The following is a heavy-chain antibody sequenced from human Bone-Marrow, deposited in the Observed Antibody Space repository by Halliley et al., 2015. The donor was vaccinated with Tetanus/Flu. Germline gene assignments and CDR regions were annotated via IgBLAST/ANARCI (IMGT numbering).Heavy chain of an antibody. V-gene: IGHV4-31*03. D-gene: IGHD4-17*01. CDR1: GGSITNSGYH. Sequence: TLSLTCTVSGGSITNSGYHWSWIRPRPGKGLEGIGHIYESGTTPSNPSLRSRVSISVVTFRNQFSLRLTSVTAADPAIYVCARCYGDSIIPYGDYWGQGILVTVSS. CDR2: IYESGTT. J-gene: IGHJ4*02. CDR3: ARCYGDSIIPYGDY.